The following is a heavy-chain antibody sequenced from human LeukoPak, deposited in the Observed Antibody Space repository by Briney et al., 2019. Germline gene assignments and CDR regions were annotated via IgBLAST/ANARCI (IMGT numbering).Heavy chain of an antibody. D-gene: IGHD4-17*01. Sequence: ASVKVSCKSSRGTFSSYAISWVRQAAGQGLEGMGMIIPILGIANYAQKFQGRVTIIPDKSTSTAYMELNSLRAEDTAFYYCAKYFAYGDYVEGPFDIWGQGTSVTVPS. J-gene: IGHJ3*02. CDR3: AKYFAYGDYVEGPFDI. V-gene: IGHV1-69*04. CDR2: IIPILGIA. CDR1: RGTFSSYA.